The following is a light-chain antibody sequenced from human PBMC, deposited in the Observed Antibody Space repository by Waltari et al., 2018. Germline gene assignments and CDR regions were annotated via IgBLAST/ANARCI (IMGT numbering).Light chain of an antibody. CDR3: SSRNGRANEVV. CDR2: VKD. V-gene: IGLV3-19*01. J-gene: IGLJ3*02. CDR1: SLRTSY. Sequence: SSELTQDPAVSVALGQTIRFTCKGDSLRTSYASWYQVKSGQAPILVIYVKDTRPSGIPDRISGYSSGTTSSLTITGAQAEDEADYYCSSRNGRANEVVFAGGTKVTVL.